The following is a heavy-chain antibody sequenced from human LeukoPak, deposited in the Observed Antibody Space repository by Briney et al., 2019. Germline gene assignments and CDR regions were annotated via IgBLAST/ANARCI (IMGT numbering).Heavy chain of an antibody. CDR1: GFTFSDNY. V-gene: IGHV3-11*04. CDR2: ISGNGGVI. CDR3: AELGITMIGGV. Sequence: GGSLRLSCAASGFTFSDNYMTWVRQAPGKGLEWLSYISGNGGVIQYADSVKGRFTISRDNAKNSLYLQMNSLRAEDTAVYYCAELGITMIGGVWGKGTTVTISS. J-gene: IGHJ6*04. D-gene: IGHD3-10*02.